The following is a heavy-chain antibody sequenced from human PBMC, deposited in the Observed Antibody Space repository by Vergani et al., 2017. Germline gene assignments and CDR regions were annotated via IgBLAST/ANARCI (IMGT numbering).Heavy chain of an antibody. Sequence: QVQLVQSGAEVKKPGASVKVSCKASGYTFTSYAMHWVRQAPGQRLEWMGWINAGNGNTKYSQKFQGRVTITRDTSARTAYMELSSLRSEDTAVYYCARDRLVRGVIIAALGYWGQGTLVTVSS. CDR2: INAGNGNT. V-gene: IGHV1-3*01. CDR3: ARDRLVRGVIIAALGY. D-gene: IGHD3-10*01. CDR1: GYTFTSYA. J-gene: IGHJ4*02.